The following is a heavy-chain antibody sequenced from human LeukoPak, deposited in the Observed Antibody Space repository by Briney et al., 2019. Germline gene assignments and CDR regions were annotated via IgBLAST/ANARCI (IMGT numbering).Heavy chain of an antibody. V-gene: IGHV3-23*01. Sequence: GGSLRLACAASGFTFSSYAMSWVRQAPGKGLEWVSAISGSGGSTYYADSVKGRLTISRDNSKNTLYLQMNSLRAEDTAVYYCAKDETVTGFDYWGQGTLVTVSS. CDR2: ISGSGGST. J-gene: IGHJ4*02. CDR3: AKDETVTGFDY. CDR1: GFTFSSYA. D-gene: IGHD4-11*01.